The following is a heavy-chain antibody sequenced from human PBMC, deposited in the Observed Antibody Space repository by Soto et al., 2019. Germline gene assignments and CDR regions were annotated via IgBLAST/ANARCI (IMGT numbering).Heavy chain of an antibody. V-gene: IGHV4-59*01. Sequence: SETLSLTCTVSGGSISSYCWSWIRQPPGKGLEWIGYIFYTGSTDYNPSLKSRVTISVDTSKNEFSLKLTSVTAADTAVYYCARVDSGWHDYWGQGTLVTVSS. CDR2: IFYTGST. CDR3: ARVDSGWHDY. D-gene: IGHD6-19*01. J-gene: IGHJ4*02. CDR1: GGSISSYC.